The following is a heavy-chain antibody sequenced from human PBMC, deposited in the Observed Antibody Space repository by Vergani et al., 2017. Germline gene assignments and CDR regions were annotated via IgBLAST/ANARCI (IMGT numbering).Heavy chain of an antibody. V-gene: IGHV3-15*01. J-gene: IGHJ4*02. CDR1: GITFNNAW. D-gene: IGHD2-2*02. CDR3: YTDYHDY. Sequence: EGQVVESGGGLIKPGGSLRLSCVVSGITFNNAWINWVRQAPGKGLEGIGRIRSKNDVGTADYAAPLKGIFTISRDDSKDSAFLLVNNLKTEATAVYFCYTDYHDYWGQGTLVTVSS. CDR2: IRSKNDVGTA.